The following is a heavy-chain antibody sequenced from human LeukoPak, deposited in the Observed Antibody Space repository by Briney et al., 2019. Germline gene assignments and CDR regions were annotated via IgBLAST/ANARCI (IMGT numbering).Heavy chain of an antibody. Sequence: PGGSLRLSCAASGFTFSSYSMNWVRQAPGKGLEWVSYISSSSTIYYADSVKGRFTISRDNAKNSLYLQMNSLRAEDTAVYYCAIPPLSGTGSSRPLAEMDVWGQGTTVTVSS. CDR2: ISSSSTI. J-gene: IGHJ6*02. D-gene: IGHD3-10*01. CDR1: GFTFSSYS. V-gene: IGHV3-48*01. CDR3: AIPPLSGTGSSRPLAEMDV.